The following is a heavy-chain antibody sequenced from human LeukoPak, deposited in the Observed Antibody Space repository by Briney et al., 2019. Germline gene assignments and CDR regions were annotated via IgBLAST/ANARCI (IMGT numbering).Heavy chain of an antibody. CDR3: ARRSYGDYVPVDY. CDR2: IYYSGST. D-gene: IGHD4-17*01. J-gene: IGHJ4*02. CDR1: GGSISSSSYY. V-gene: IGHV4-39*01. Sequence: SETLSLTCTVSGGSISSSSYYWGWIRQPPGKGLEWIGSIYYSGSTYYNPSLKRRVTISVDTSKNQFSLKLSSVTAADTAVYYCARRSYGDYVPVDYWGQGTLVTVSS.